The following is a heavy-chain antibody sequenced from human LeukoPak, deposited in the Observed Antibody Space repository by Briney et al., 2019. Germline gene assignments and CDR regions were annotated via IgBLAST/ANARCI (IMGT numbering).Heavy chain of an antibody. CDR2: IHYDGIT. D-gene: IGHD1-1*01. Sequence: SDTLSLICAISGYSISSSNWWGWIRQPPGKGLELIGYIHYDGITNYTPSLKSRVTMSIGRSKSQFSLKLASVTAADTAVYYCAKVKAGGYNRIDYYFDYRGQGTLVTVSS. CDR3: AKVKAGGYNRIDYYFDY. CDR1: GYSISSSNW. V-gene: IGHV4-28*03. J-gene: IGHJ4*02.